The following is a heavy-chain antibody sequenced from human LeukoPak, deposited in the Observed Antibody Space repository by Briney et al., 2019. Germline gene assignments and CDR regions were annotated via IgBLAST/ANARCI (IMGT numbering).Heavy chain of an antibody. V-gene: IGHV3-53*05. Sequence: GGSLRLSCAASGFTVSSNYMSWVRQAPGKGLEWASVIYSGGSTYYADSVKGRFTISRDNSKNTLYLQMNSLRAEDTAVYYCAKAGDIVVVVAAFDYWGQGTLVTVSS. CDR3: AKAGDIVVVVAAFDY. D-gene: IGHD2-15*01. J-gene: IGHJ4*02. CDR1: GFTVSSNY. CDR2: IYSGGST.